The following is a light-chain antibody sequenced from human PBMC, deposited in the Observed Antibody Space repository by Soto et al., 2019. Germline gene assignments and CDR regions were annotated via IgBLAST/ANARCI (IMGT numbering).Light chain of an antibody. J-gene: IGKJ4*01. CDR2: GAS. CDR1: RTVGSS. Sequence: EIVMTQSPATLSVSPGERATLSCRASRTVGSSLAWYQQKPGQAPRLLIYGASARAPDIPTRFSGGGSGTEFTLTISSLQSEDFAVYYCQQYTTWPSSVTIGGGTKVDIK. V-gene: IGKV3-15*01. CDR3: QQYTTWPSSVT.